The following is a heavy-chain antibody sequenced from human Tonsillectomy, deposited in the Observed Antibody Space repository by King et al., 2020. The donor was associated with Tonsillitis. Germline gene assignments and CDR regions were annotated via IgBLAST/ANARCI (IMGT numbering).Heavy chain of an antibody. Sequence: QLQLQESGPGLVKPSQTLSLTCTVSGGSISSGGYYWSWIRQHPGKGLEWIGYIYYSGSTYYNPSLKSRVTISVDTSENQFSLKLSSVTAADTAVYYCARVSNVKAATRSVERPFDPWGQGTLVTVSS. J-gene: IGHJ5*02. V-gene: IGHV4-31*03. D-gene: IGHD2-15*01. CDR3: ARVSNVKAATRSVERPFDP. CDR2: IYYSGST. CDR1: GGSISSGGYY.